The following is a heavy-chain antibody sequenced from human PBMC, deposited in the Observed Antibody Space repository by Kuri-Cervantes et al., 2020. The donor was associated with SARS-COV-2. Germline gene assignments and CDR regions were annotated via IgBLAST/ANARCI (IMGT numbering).Heavy chain of an antibody. V-gene: IGHV4-61*09. Sequence: SCTVSGDSIGSGSYYWSWIRQPAGKGLEWIGHIYASGNTNYNSSLKSRVTISVDTSKNQFSLKLSSVTAAGTAVYYCARDRGKTGSWFDPWGQGTLVTVSS. CDR1: GDSIGSGSYY. CDR2: IYASGNT. CDR3: ARDRGKTGSWFDP. D-gene: IGHD2-15*01. J-gene: IGHJ5*02.